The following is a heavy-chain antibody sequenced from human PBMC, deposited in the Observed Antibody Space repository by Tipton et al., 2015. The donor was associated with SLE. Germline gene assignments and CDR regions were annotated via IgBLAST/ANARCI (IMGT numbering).Heavy chain of an antibody. CDR1: GYSISSGYC. CDR3: ARGFTMIVVASDAFDI. Sequence: PGLVKPSETLSLTCTVSGYSISSGYCWGWIRQPPGKGLEWIGSIYHSGSTYYNPSLKSRVTISVDTSKNQFSLKLSSVTAADTAVYYCARGFTMIVVASDAFDIWGQGTMVTVSS. D-gene: IGHD3-22*01. J-gene: IGHJ3*02. V-gene: IGHV4-38-2*02. CDR2: IYHSGST.